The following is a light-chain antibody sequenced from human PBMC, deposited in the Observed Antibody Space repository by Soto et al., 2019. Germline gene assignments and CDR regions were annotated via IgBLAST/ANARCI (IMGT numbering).Light chain of an antibody. V-gene: IGLV1-40*01. CDR1: SSNIGAGYD. CDR2: GNS. J-gene: IGLJ1*01. Sequence: QSALTQPPSVSGAPGHRVTISCTGSSSNIGAGYDVHWYQQLPGTAPKLLMYGNSNRPSGVPDRFSGSKSGTSAALAITGLQAEDEADYYCQSYDSSLRGYVFATGTKVTVL. CDR3: QSYDSSLRGYV.